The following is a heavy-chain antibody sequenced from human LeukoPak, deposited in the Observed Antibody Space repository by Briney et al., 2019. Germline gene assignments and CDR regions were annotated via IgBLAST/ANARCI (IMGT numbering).Heavy chain of an antibody. CDR3: AKSRGSVVVAAIYY. D-gene: IGHD2-15*01. J-gene: IGHJ4*02. V-gene: IGHV3-30*18. Sequence: GRSLRLSCAASGFTFSSYGMRWVRQAPGKGLEWVAVISHDGSNKYYADSVKGRFTISRDNSKNTLYLQMNSLRAEDTALYYCAKSRGSVVVAAIYYWGQGTLVTVSS. CDR2: ISHDGSNK. CDR1: GFTFSSYG.